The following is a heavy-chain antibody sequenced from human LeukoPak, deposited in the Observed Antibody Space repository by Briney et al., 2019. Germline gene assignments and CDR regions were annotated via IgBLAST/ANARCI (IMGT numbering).Heavy chain of an antibody. CDR1: GYTFISYS. CDR2: INTNTGNP. CDR3: ARSIGAAGYMDG. V-gene: IGHV7-4-1*02. Sequence: ASVTVSCTASGYTFISYSMNWVRQAPGQGLEWMGWINTNTGNPTYAQGFTGRFIFSLDTSFSTAYLQISRLTAEDTAVYYCARSIGAAGYMDGGGKGTTGTVSS. D-gene: IGHD6-13*01. J-gene: IGHJ6*03.